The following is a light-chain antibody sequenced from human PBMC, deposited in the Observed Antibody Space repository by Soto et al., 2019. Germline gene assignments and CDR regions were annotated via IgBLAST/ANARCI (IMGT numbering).Light chain of an antibody. V-gene: IGLV8-61*01. CDR2: ATN. CDR3: VLYMGNGIWL. J-gene: IGLJ3*02. CDR1: SGSVSTNYY. Sequence: QTVVTQEPSFSVSPGRTVTLTCGLSSGSVSTNYYPSWYQQTPGQAPRTLIYATNTRSSGVPDRFSGSILGNKAALTITGAQADDESDYYCVLYMGNGIWLFGGGTKLTVL.